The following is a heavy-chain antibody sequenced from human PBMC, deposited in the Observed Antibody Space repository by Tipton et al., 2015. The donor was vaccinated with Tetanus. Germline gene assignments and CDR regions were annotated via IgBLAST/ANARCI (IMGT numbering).Heavy chain of an antibody. CDR2: ISYSGRT. CDR1: GGSIRSDNYS. Sequence: LRLSCTVSGGSIRSDNYSWNWIRQPPGKGLEWLAYISYSGRTNSNYPLKSRITISQDTSKNQFSLKLTSVTAADTAVYYCARDPWLDYWGQGTLVTVSS. J-gene: IGHJ4*02. V-gene: IGHV4-61*01. CDR3: ARDPWLDY.